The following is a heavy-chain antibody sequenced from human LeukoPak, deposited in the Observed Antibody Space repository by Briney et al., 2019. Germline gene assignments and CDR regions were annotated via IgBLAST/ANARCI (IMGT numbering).Heavy chain of an antibody. CDR2: LYSGGNT. D-gene: IGHD6-13*01. V-gene: IGHV3-53*01. J-gene: IGHJ4*02. CDR3: AREGASSSFGY. CDR1: GFTFSSYA. Sequence: GGSLRLSCAASGFTFSSYAMHWVRQAPGKGLAWVSVLYSGGNTYHADSVKGRFTISRDNSKNTLYLQMNSLRAEDTAVYYCAREGASSSFGYWGQGTLVTVSS.